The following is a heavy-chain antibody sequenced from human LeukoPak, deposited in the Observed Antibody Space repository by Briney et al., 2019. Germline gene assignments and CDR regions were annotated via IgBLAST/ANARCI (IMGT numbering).Heavy chain of an antibody. CDR1: GFTFSDYG. D-gene: IGHD6-19*01. J-gene: IGHJ3*02. CDR3: ARDSSGWSHDAFDI. Sequence: PGGSLRLSCAASGFTFSDYGMHWVRQAPGKGLEWVAVVWFDGSDQYYADSVKGRLTISRDNSKNTLYLQMNSLRAEDTAVYYCARDSSGWSHDAFDIWGQGTMVTVSS. V-gene: IGHV3-33*01. CDR2: VWFDGSDQ.